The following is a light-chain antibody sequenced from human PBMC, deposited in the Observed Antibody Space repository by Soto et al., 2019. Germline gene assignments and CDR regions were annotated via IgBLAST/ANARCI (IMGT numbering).Light chain of an antibody. Sequence: EVVLTQSPATLSVSPGERATLSFRASQSVSTNLAWYQQRPGQAPRLLIYGASTRATGIPDRFSGSGAGTEFTLTISSLQSEDFATYYCQHYNSYSEAFGQGTKVDIK. J-gene: IGKJ1*01. CDR1: QSVSTN. CDR2: GAS. CDR3: QHYNSYSEA. V-gene: IGKV3-15*01.